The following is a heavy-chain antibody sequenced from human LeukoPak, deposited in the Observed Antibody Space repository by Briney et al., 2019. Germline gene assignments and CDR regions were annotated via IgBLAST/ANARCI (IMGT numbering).Heavy chain of an antibody. CDR3: AKTSRWGSGWFLGVIAFHM. CDR1: GFTSSSYN. D-gene: IGHD6-19*01. Sequence: GGSLRLSCAASGFTSSSYNMNWVRQAPGKGLEWVSYIRSSGSPIYYADSVKGRFTISRDNAKNSLYLQLNSLRPEDTAVYYCAKTSRWGSGWFLGVIAFHMGRQRTMVTVSS. V-gene: IGHV3-48*01. J-gene: IGHJ3*02. CDR2: IRSSGSPI.